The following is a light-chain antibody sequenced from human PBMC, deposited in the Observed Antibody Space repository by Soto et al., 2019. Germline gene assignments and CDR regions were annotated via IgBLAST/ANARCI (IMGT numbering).Light chain of an antibody. V-gene: IGKV3-20*01. J-gene: IGKJ1*01. CDR3: QQYGISLWT. Sequence: IVLPQTPNTLSLSPGERAAVSCGSRQSVSSSYLAWYQQKPGQAPRLLIYGASSRATGIPDRFSGSGSGTDFTLTISRLEPEDFAVYYCQQYGISLWTFYQVGKVDIK. CDR1: QSVSSSY. CDR2: GAS.